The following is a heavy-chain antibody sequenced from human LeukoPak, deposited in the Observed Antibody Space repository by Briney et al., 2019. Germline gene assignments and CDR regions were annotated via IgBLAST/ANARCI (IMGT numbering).Heavy chain of an antibody. D-gene: IGHD3-10*01. CDR3: AKVQWFGELSAFDY. Sequence: GGSLRLSCAASGFTFSSDAMNWVRQAPGKGPEWVSGIRGGGANTYYADSVKGRFTISRDDSKNTLYLQMNSLRAEDTALYYCAKVQWFGELSAFDYWGQGTLVTVSS. V-gene: IGHV3-23*01. CDR2: IRGGGANT. CDR1: GFTFSSDA. J-gene: IGHJ4*02.